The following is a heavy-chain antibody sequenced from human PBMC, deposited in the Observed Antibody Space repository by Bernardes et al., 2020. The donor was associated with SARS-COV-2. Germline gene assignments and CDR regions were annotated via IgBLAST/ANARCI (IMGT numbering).Heavy chain of an antibody. Sequence: GGSLRLSCAASGFTFSSYSMNWVRQAPGKGLEWVSSISSSSSYIYYADSVKGRFTISRDNAKNSLYLQMNSLRAEDTAVYYCARDLGDYVWGSYRYFGYWGQGTLVTVSS. D-gene: IGHD3-16*02. J-gene: IGHJ4*02. CDR2: ISSSSSYI. CDR3: ARDLGDYVWGSYRYFGY. CDR1: GFTFSSYS. V-gene: IGHV3-21*01.